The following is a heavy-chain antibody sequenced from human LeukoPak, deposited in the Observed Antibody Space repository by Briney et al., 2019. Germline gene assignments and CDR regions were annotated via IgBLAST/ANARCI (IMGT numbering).Heavy chain of an antibody. V-gene: IGHV1-2*04. CDR1: GYTFTGYY. CDR3: ARGPGYYYDSSGYYRGYAFDI. J-gene: IGHJ3*02. Sequence: GASVKVSCKASGYTFTGYYMHWVRQAPGQGLEWMGWINPNSGGTNYAQKFQGWVTMTRDTSISTAYMELSRLRSDDTAVFYCARGPGYYYDSSGYYRGYAFDIWGQGTMVTVSS. D-gene: IGHD3-22*01. CDR2: INPNSGGT.